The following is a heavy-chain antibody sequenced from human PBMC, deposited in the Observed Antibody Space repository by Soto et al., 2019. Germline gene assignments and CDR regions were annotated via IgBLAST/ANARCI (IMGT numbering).Heavy chain of an antibody. CDR1: GFTFSSYG. V-gene: IGHV3-30*03. CDR2: ISYDGSNK. J-gene: IGHJ6*02. CDR3: AIIFGAYSNYPEYYYGMDV. D-gene: IGHD4-4*01. Sequence: GGSLRLSCAASGFTFSSYGMHWVRQAPGKGLEWVAVISYDGSNKYYADSVKGRFTISRDNSKNTLYLQMNSLRAEDTAVYYCAIIFGAYSNYPEYYYGMDVWGQGTTVTVSS.